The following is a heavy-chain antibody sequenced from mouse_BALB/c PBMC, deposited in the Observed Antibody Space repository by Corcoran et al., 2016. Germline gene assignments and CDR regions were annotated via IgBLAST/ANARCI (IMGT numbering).Heavy chain of an antibody. CDR3: ARRYYGSSPDAMDY. Sequence: EIQLQQSGPELVKPGASVKVSCKASGYSFTDYNMYWVKQSHGKSLEWIGYFDPYNGGTSYNQKFKGKATLTVDKSSSTAFMHLNSLTSEDAAVYYCARRYYGSSPDAMDYWGQGTSVTVSS. J-gene: IGHJ4*01. V-gene: IGHV1S135*01. CDR2: FDPYNGGT. CDR1: GYSFTDYN. D-gene: IGHD1-1*01.